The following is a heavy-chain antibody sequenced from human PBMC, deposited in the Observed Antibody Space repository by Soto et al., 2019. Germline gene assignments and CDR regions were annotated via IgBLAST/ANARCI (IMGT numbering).Heavy chain of an antibody. CDR3: AKVITIVRGVITYYYYMDV. CDR2: ISGSGGST. CDR1: GFTFSSDA. D-gene: IGHD3-10*01. Sequence: GGSLRLSCAASGFTFSSDAMSWVRQAPGKGLEWVSAISGSGGSTYYADSVKGRFTISRDNSKNTLYLQMNSLRAEDTAVYYCAKVITIVRGVITYYYYMDVWGKGTTVTVSS. J-gene: IGHJ6*03. V-gene: IGHV3-23*01.